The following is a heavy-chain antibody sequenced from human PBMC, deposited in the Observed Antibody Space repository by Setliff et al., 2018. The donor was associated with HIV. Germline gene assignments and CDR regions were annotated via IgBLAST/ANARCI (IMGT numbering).Heavy chain of an antibody. CDR2: MCHGGNNN. Sequence: SETLSLTCTVSGGSITSSYWSWIRQPAGKGLEWIGNMCHGGNNNYYNPSLKSRVTISVDTSKNQFFLKVTSMTAADTAVYFCVRGPQWLVQKGRAYYFDYWGQGALVTVSS. V-gene: IGHV4-59*04. CDR3: VRGPQWLVQKGRAYYFDY. CDR1: GGSITSSY. J-gene: IGHJ4*02. D-gene: IGHD6-19*01.